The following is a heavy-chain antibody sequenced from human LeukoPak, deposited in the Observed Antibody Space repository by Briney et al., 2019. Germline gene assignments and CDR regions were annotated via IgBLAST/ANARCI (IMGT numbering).Heavy chain of an antibody. CDR3: AKDLGPPRYYYDSNGYPWYYGVDV. CDR2: ISWNSGSI. Sequence: GRSLRLSCAASGFTFDDYAMHWVRQAPGKGLEWVSGISWNSGSIGYADSVKGRFTISRDNAKNSLYLQMNSLRAEDTALYYCAKDLGPPRYYYDSNGYPWYYGVDVWGQGTTVTVSS. D-gene: IGHD3-22*01. CDR1: GFTFDDYA. V-gene: IGHV3-9*01. J-gene: IGHJ6*02.